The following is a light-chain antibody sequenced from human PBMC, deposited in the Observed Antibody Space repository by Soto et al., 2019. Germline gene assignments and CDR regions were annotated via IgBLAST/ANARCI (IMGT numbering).Light chain of an antibody. Sequence: QAVVTQPRSVSGSPGPSVTISCTGTSSDVGGYNYVSWYQQHPGKDPILLIYDVSKRPSGVPDRVSGSKSGNTASLTISGLQAEDEADYYLCSYAGSYSDVFGTGTKLPVL. CDR2: DVS. CDR1: SSDVGGYNY. V-gene: IGLV2-11*01. J-gene: IGLJ1*01. CDR3: CSYAGSYSDV.